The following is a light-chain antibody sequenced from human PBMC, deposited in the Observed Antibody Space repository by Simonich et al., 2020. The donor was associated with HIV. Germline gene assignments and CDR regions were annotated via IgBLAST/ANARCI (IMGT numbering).Light chain of an antibody. CDR2: GAS. CDR3: QQSYNTLLT. J-gene: IGKJ4*01. Sequence: EIVMTQSPATLSVSPGERATLSCRASQSVSSNLAWYQQKPGQAPRLLIYGASTRATGIPARFSGSGSGTDFTLSISSLQPEDFATYYCQQSYNTLLTFGGGTKVEIK. CDR1: QSVSSN. V-gene: IGKV3-15*01.